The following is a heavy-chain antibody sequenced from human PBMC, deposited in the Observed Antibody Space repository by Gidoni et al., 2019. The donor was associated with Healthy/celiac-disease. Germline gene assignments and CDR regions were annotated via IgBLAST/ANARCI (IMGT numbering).Heavy chain of an antibody. Sequence: QVQLVQSGAEVKKPGSSVKVSCKASGGTFSSSTISWVRQAPGQGLEWMGRIIPILGIANYAQKFQGRVTITADKSTSTAYMELSSLRSEDTAVYYCARVWSVMRDYYYGSGSYEYGMDVWGQGTTVTVSS. CDR1: GGTFSSST. CDR3: ARVWSVMRDYYYGSGSYEYGMDV. V-gene: IGHV1-69*02. CDR2: IIPILGIA. J-gene: IGHJ6*02. D-gene: IGHD3-10*01.